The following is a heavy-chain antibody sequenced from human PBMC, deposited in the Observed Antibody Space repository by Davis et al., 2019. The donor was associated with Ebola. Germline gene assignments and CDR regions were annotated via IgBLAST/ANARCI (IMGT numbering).Heavy chain of an antibody. D-gene: IGHD3-3*01. J-gene: IGHJ6*02. CDR3: ARALANYDFWSASYYYGMDV. V-gene: IGHV1-3*01. CDR2: IIAGNGNT. CDR1: AYTFTSNA. Sequence: AASAMTPCKASAYTFTSNAMHCVRQAPGHRLVWLGWIIAGNGNTKYSQKFLGRVTITRDTSAITAYMELSSLRSEDTAVYYCARALANYDFWSASYYYGMDVWGQGTTVTVSS.